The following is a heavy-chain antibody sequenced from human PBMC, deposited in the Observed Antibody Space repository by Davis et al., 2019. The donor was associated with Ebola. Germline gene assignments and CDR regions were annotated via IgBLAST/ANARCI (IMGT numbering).Heavy chain of an antibody. J-gene: IGHJ6*02. CDR1: GGSISSSSYY. D-gene: IGHD6-13*01. CDR2: IYYSGST. CDR3: ARHAGYSSSWYLKYYYGMDV. V-gene: IGHV4-39*01. Sequence: MPSETLSLTCTVSGGSISSSSYYWGWIRQPPGKGLEWIGSIYYSGSTNYNPSLKSRVTISVDTSKNQFSLKLSSVTAADTAVYYCARHAGYSSSWYLKYYYGMDVWGQGTTVTVSS.